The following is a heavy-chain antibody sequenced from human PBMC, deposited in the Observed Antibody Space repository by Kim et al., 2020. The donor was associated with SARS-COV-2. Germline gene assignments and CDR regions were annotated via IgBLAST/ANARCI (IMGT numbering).Heavy chain of an antibody. J-gene: IGHJ2*01. CDR3: ARSGTNASDIRPHEWWY. Sequence: GGSLRLSCAASGFDFSRFWISWVRQPPGKGLEWVANIKFDGSDTKYAVAVEGRFTISRDNAKNSLYLEVNDVRGEDTAVYYCARSGTNASDIRPHEWWY. D-gene: IGHD3-10*01. CDR2: IKFDGSDT. V-gene: IGHV3-7*01. CDR1: GFDFSRFW.